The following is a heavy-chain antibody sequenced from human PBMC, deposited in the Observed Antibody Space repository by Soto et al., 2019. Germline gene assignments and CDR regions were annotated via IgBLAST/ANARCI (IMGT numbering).Heavy chain of an antibody. D-gene: IGHD3-22*01. CDR3: AKSRYSDSSGDFYDY. J-gene: IGHJ4*02. CDR2: IGGSGRTT. V-gene: IGHV3-23*01. Sequence: GSLRLLCASSSFNLNNLAMSWGRQAPGKGLEWVSGIGGSGRTTYYADSVKGRFTISRDNSNNTLFLQMNSLRAEDTAVYYCAKSRYSDSSGDFYDYWGQGTLVTVSS. CDR1: SFNLNNLA.